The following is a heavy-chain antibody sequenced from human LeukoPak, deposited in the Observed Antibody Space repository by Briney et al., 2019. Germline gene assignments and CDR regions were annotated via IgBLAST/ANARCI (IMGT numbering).Heavy chain of an antibody. CDR3: TRLVGATPDWYFDL. CDR2: IYYSGST. V-gene: IGHV4-59*08. D-gene: IGHD1-26*01. J-gene: IGHJ2*01. Sequence: SETLSLTCTVSGGSISSYYWSWIRQPPGKGLEWIGYIYYSGSTNYNPSLKSRVTISVDTSKNQFSLKLSSVTAADTAVYYCTRLVGATPDWYFDLWGRGTLVTVSS. CDR1: GGSISSYY.